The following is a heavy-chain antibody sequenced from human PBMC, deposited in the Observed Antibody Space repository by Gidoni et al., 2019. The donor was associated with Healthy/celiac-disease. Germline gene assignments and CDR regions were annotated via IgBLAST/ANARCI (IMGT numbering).Heavy chain of an antibody. D-gene: IGHD3-22*01. J-gene: IGHJ3*02. CDR1: GLPVSSNY. Sequence: EVQLVESGGGLVQPGGSLRLSCAASGLPVSSNYMSWVRQAQGKGLEWGSVSYSGGSIYYADSGKCRFTISRDNSKNTLYLQMNSLRAEETAVYYCARTYYDISGYPDACEIWGQGTMVTVSS. CDR3: ARTYYDISGYPDACEI. CDR2: SYSGGSI. V-gene: IGHV3-66*01.